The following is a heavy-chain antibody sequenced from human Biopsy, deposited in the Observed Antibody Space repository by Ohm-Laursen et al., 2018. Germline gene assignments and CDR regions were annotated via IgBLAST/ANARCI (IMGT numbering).Heavy chain of an antibody. J-gene: IGHJ4*02. D-gene: IGHD1-26*01. Sequence: SVKVSCKASGGTFINYAISCGRQAPGQGLEWMGGIIPMFGTANYAQMFQGRVTISADESTSTSYMELSSLTTEDTAIYYCARGPHSGSHSCFDYWGRGTLVTVSS. CDR2: IIPMFGTA. CDR1: GGTFINYA. V-gene: IGHV1-69*13. CDR3: ARGPHSGSHSCFDY.